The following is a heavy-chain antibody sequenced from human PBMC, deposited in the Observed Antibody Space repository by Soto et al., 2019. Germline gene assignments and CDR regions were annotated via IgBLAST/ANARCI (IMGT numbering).Heavy chain of an antibody. V-gene: IGHV3-48*02. D-gene: IGHD3-22*01. CDR1: GFTFSCYG. J-gene: IGHJ6*02. Sequence: PGGSLRLSFAASGFTFSCYGMNWVGQAPGKGLEWVSYISRRSSTIYYADPVKGRYTISSDNPKNPLYLQMNSLRDEDTAVYYCASCSNFYDSSGYYRYYYYYGMDVWGQGTTVTVSS. CDR2: ISRRSSTI. CDR3: ASCSNFYDSSGYYRYYYYYGMDV.